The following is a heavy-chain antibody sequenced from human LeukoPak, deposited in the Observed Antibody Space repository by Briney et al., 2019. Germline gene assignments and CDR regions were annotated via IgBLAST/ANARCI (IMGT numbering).Heavy chain of an antibody. CDR2: IYSGGST. CDR3: ASEYCGGDCYPYYYYGMDV. D-gene: IGHD2-21*02. Sequence: GGSLRLSCAASGFTVSSNYMSWVRQAPGKGLEWVSVIYSGGSTYYADSVKGRSTISRDNSKNTLYLQMNSLRAEDTAVYYCASEYCGGDCYPYYYYGMDVWGQGTTVTVSS. V-gene: IGHV3-66*01. CDR1: GFTVSSNY. J-gene: IGHJ6*02.